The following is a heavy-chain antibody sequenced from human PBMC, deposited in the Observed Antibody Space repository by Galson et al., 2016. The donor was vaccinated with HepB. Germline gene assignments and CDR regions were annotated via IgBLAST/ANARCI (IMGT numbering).Heavy chain of an antibody. D-gene: IGHD1-26*01. J-gene: IGHJ4*02. CDR1: GFSFSSYA. Sequence: SLRLSCAAPGFSFSSYAMSWVRQASGKGLEWVSTISDSSGSAYYADSVKGRFTISRDNSKNTLYLQVNSLRAEDTAVYHCAKGDSGNFLYYFDYWGQGTLVTVSS. CDR2: ISDSSGSA. V-gene: IGHV3-23*01. CDR3: AKGDSGNFLYYFDY.